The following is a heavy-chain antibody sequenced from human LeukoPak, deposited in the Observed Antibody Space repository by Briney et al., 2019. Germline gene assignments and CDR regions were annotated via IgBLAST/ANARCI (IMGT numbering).Heavy chain of an antibody. V-gene: IGHV1-8*03. J-gene: IGHJ4*02. D-gene: IGHD1-1*01. CDR1: GGTFTSYD. CDR2: MNPNSGNT. Sequence: ASVKVSCKASGGTFTSYDINWVRQATGQGLEWMGWMNPNSGNTGYAQKFQGRVTITRNTSISTAYMELSSLRSEDTAVYYCARGSFRELLTTIDYWGQGTLVTVSS. CDR3: ARGSFRELLTTIDY.